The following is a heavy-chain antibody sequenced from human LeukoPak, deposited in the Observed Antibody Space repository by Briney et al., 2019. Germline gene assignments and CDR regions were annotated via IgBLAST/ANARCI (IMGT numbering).Heavy chain of an antibody. J-gene: IGHJ4*02. CDR2: ISSGGNTQ. D-gene: IGHD2-21*01. V-gene: IGHV3-48*03. CDR3: ARDIVNGPFVISLES. CDR1: GFSLSTYE. Sequence: GGSLRLSCAASGFSLSTYEMNWIRQVPGKGLEWVSHISSGGNTQYYADSVRGRFNMSRDNAKNSLDLQMNSLRTEDTAVYYCARDIVNGPFVISLESWGQRALVTVSS.